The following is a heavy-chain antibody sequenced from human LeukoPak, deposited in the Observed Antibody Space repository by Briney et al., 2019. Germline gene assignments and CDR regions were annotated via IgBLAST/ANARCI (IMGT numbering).Heavy chain of an antibody. CDR1: GYTFTSYD. J-gene: IGHJ6*02. CDR2: MNPNSGNT. CDR3: ASTLLTGYFDWSPYYGMDV. D-gene: IGHD3-9*01. V-gene: IGHV1-8*01. Sequence: ASVKVSCKASGYTFTSYDINWVRQATGQGLEWMGWMNPNSGNTGYAQKFQGRVTMTRNTSISTAYMELSSLRSEDTAVYYCASTLLTGYFDWSPYYGMDVWGQGTTVTVSS.